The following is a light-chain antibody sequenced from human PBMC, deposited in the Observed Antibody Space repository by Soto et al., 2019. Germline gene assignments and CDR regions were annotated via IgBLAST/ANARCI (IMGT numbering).Light chain of an antibody. Sequence: IVLPRSPGTLSLSPGETATLSCRASRSVSSNYLAWYQQRPGQAPRLLINRASSRATGIPDRFSGSGSGTDFSLTISRLEPEDFAVYYCQQYGSSLITFGQGTRLEIK. V-gene: IGKV3-20*01. CDR2: RAS. CDR3: QQYGSSLIT. CDR1: RSVSSNY. J-gene: IGKJ5*01.